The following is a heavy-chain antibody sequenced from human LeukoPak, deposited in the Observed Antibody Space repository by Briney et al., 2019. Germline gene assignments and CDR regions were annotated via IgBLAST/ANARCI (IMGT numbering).Heavy chain of an antibody. CDR2: IYYSGST. J-gene: IGHJ4*02. D-gene: IGHD6-19*01. Sequence: PSETLSLTCSVSDGSINSYYWNWIRRPPGKGLEWIGYIYYSGSTNYNPSLKSRVTISVDTSKNQFSLKLSSVTAADTAVYYCARGNYTVEGIAVARYFDYWGQGTLVTVSS. CDR1: DGSINSYY. CDR3: ARGNYTVEGIAVARYFDY. V-gene: IGHV4-59*01.